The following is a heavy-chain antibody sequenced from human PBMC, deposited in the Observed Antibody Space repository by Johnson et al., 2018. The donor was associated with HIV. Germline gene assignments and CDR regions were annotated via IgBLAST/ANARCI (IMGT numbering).Heavy chain of an antibody. J-gene: IGHJ3*02. V-gene: IGHV3-30*03. CDR1: GFTFSSYG. Sequence: QVQLVESGGGVVQPGRSLRLSCAASGFTFSSYGMHWVRQAPGKGLEWVAVISYDGSNKYYADSVKGRFTISRDNSKNTLYLQMNSLRAEDTALYYCARGWVGATLRAFDIWGQGTMVTVSS. CDR3: ARGWVGATLRAFDI. CDR2: ISYDGSNK. D-gene: IGHD1-26*01.